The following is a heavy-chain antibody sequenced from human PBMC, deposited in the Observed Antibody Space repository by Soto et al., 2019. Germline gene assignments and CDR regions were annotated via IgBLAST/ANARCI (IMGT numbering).Heavy chain of an antibody. V-gene: IGHV1-2*04. CDR2: INPNSGGT. J-gene: IGHJ3*02. CDR1: GYIFTDHL. D-gene: IGHD6-13*01. CDR3: ARSIAAAGTGAFDI. Sequence: GASVKVSCKTSGYIFTDHLIHWVRQSPGQGLEWMGWINPNSGGTNYAQKFQGWVTMTRDTSISTAYMELSRLRSDDTAVYYCARSIAAAGTGAFDIWGQGTMVTVSS.